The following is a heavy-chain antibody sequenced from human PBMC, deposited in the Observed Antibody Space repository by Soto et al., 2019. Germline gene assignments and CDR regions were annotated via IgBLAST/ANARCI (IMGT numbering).Heavy chain of an antibody. J-gene: IGHJ5*02. CDR2: IYYSGST. CDR3: ARVDYVVATKFNWFDP. CDR1: GRSISSYD. Sequence: SETLSLTCTVSGRSISSYDCSWIRQPPEKGLEWIGYIYYSGSTYYNPSLKSRVTISVDTSKNQFSLKLSSVTAADTAVYYCARVDYVVATKFNWFDPWGQGTLVTVSS. V-gene: IGHV4-59*06. D-gene: IGHD5-12*01.